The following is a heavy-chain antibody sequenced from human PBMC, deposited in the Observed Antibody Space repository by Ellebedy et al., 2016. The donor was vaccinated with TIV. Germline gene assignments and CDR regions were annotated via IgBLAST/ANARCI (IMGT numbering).Heavy chain of an antibody. CDR3: AKGTSSGFNYDRVGFEY. J-gene: IGHJ4*02. CDR2: ISGGGDNA. Sequence: GESLKISCAASGFTFGAFAVHWVRQAPGKGLEWLSVISGGGDNAYHADSVKGRFTVSRDNSKNTLYLQMNRLRTEDTAVYYCAKGTSSGFNYDRVGFEYWGQGTLVTVS. V-gene: IGHV3-23*01. CDR1: GFTFGAFA. D-gene: IGHD3-16*01.